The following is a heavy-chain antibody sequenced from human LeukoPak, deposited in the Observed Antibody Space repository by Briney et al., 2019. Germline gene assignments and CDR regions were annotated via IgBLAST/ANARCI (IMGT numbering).Heavy chain of an antibody. J-gene: IGHJ4*02. Sequence: VASVKVSCKASGYTFTGYYMHWVRQAPGQGLEWMGWINPNSGGTNYAQKFQGWVTMTRDTSISTAYMELSRLRSDDTAVYYCARVLVRGSGPAPLGYWGQGTLVTVSS. D-gene: IGHD3-10*01. CDR2: INPNSGGT. V-gene: IGHV1-2*04. CDR1: GYTFTGYY. CDR3: ARVLVRGSGPAPLGY.